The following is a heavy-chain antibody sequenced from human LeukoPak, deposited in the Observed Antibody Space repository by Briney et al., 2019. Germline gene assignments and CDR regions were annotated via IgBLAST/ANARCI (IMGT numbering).Heavy chain of an antibody. Sequence: KPSETLSLTCTVSGGSISSSSYYWGWIRQPPGKGLEWIGSIYYSGSTYYNPSLKSRVTISVDTSKNQFSLKLGSVTAADTAVYYCARQEVAAAGTWGQGTLVTVSS. CDR1: GGSISSSSYY. D-gene: IGHD6-13*01. CDR2: IYYSGST. CDR3: ARQEVAAAGT. J-gene: IGHJ4*02. V-gene: IGHV4-39*01.